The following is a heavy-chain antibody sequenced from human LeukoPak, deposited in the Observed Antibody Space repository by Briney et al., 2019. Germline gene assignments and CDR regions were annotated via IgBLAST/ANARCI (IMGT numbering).Heavy chain of an antibody. CDR2: INPNSGGT. J-gene: IGHJ4*02. CDR1: GYTFTGYY. V-gene: IGHV1-2*02. CDR3: ARDPWATYSDYDSSY. Sequence: ASVKVSCKASGYTFTGYYMHWVRQAPGKGLEWMGWINPNSGGTKYAQKFQGRVTMTRDTSISTTYMELSRLRSDDTAVYYCARDPWATYSDYDSSYWGQGTLVTVSS. D-gene: IGHD5-12*01.